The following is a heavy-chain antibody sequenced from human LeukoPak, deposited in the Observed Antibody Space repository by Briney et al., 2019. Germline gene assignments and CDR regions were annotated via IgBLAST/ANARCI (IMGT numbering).Heavy chain of an antibody. CDR1: GFTFSTYS. V-gene: IGHV3-48*04. CDR3: TRVGGHGYDY. D-gene: IGHD3-10*01. Sequence: HTGGSLRLSCAASGFTFSTYSMNWVRQAPGKGLEWVSYISSRGDIYYADSVKGRFTISRDNAKNTMFLQMDVLRADDTAVYYCTRVGGHGYDYWGQGTLVTVSS. J-gene: IGHJ4*02. CDR2: ISSRGDI.